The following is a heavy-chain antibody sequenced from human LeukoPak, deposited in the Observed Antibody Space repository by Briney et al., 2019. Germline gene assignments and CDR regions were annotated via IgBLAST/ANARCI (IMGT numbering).Heavy chain of an antibody. V-gene: IGHV4-34*01. CDR3: ARRHDIVVVPAAMSFCRWFDP. J-gene: IGHJ5*02. CDR1: GGSFSGYY. CDR2: INHSGST. D-gene: IGHD2-2*01. Sequence: PSETLSLTCAVYGGSFSGYYWSWIRQPPGKGLEWIGEINHSGSTNYNPSLKSRVTISVGTSKNQFSLKLSSVTAADTAVYYCARRHDIVVVPAAMSFCRWFDPWGQGTLVTVSS.